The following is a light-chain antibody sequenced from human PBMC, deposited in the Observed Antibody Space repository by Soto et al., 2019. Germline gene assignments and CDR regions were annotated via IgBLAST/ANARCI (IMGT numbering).Light chain of an antibody. CDR3: SSYTSSSTLGV. J-gene: IGLJ2*01. V-gene: IGLV2-14*01. CDR2: EVS. CDR1: SSDVGGYNY. Sequence: QSALTQPASVSGSPGQSITISCTGTSSDVGGYNYVSCYQQHPGKAPKLMIYEVSNRPSGVSNRFSGSKSGNTASLTISGLQAEDEADYYCSSYTSSSTLGVFGGGTTLTVL.